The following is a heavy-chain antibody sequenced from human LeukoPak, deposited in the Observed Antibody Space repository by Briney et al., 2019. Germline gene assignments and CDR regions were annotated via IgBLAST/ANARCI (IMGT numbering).Heavy chain of an antibody. J-gene: IGHJ4*02. CDR2: INPSSGGT. CDR3: ARGLIEYSSSFPDY. CDR1: GYTFTGYY. V-gene: IGHV1-2*06. Sequence: ASVKVSCKASGYTFTGYYMHWVRQAPGQGLEWMGRINPSSGGTNYAQKFQGRVTMTRDTSISTAYMELSRLRSDDTAVYYCARGLIEYSSSFPDYWGQGTLVTVSS. D-gene: IGHD6-6*01.